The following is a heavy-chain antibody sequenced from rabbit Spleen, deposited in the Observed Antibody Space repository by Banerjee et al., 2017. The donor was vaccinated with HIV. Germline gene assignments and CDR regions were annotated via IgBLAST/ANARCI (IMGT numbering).Heavy chain of an antibody. CDR2: IYTGDGST. J-gene: IGHJ4*01. D-gene: IGHD2-1*01. CDR3: ARDLVGVIGWNFYL. V-gene: IGHV1S45*01. CDR1: GFSFSSGYY. Sequence: QEQLVESGGGLVQPEGSLTLSCKASGFSFSSGYYMCWVRQAPGKGLEWIGCIYTGDGSTWYATWASGRFTISRTSSTTVTLRMTSLTAADRATYFCARDLVGVIGWNFYLWGPGTLVTVS.